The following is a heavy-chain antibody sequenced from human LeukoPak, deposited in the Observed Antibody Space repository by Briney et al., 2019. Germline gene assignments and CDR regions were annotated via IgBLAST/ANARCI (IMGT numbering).Heavy chain of an antibody. J-gene: IGHJ4*02. D-gene: IGHD3-22*01. CDR2: IWYDGSNK. Sequence: PGRSLRLSCAASGFTFSSYGMHWVRQAPGKGLEWVAVIWYDGSNKYYADSVKGRFTISRDNSKNTLYLQMNSLSAEDTAVYYCAKGNYDSSGYYYFDYWGQGTLVTVSS. CDR3: AKGNYDSSGYYYFDY. CDR1: GFTFSSYG. V-gene: IGHV3-33*06.